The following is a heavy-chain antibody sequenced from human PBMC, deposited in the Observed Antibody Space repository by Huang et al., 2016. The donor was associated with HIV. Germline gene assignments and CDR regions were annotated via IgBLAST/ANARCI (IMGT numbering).Heavy chain of an antibody. J-gene: IGHJ2*01. CDR3: ARASGRIQLPGGYFDL. CDR1: GGTFSSYA. V-gene: IGHV1-69*01. D-gene: IGHD1-1*01. Sequence: QVQLVQSAAEVKKPGSSVKVSCEASGGTFSSYAISWVRQAPVQGLEWSVGIIPILGTTNDTQKFQGRVTITADESTSTAYMELRSLRSEDTAVYYCARASGRIQLPGGYFDLWGRGTLVTVSS. CDR2: IIPILGTT.